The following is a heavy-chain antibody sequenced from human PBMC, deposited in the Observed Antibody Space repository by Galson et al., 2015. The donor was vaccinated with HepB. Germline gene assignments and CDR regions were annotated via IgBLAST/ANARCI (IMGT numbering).Heavy chain of an antibody. CDR1: GLTFSTYS. D-gene: IGHD1-26*01. CDR3: ARDRWEPDSFES. V-gene: IGHV3-21*01. CDR2: ISGSGSFI. J-gene: IGHJ4*02. Sequence: SLRLSCEASGLTFSTYSMNWVRQAPGKGLEWVSSISGSGSFIYYPDSVRGRFTISRDNAKNSLYLQMNSQRAEDTAVYYCARDRWEPDSFESWGQGTLVTVSS.